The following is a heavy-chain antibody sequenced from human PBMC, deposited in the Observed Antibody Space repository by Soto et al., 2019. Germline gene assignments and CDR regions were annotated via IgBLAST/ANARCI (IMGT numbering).Heavy chain of an antibody. CDR3: ARGVELESMDV. D-gene: IGHD1-1*01. CDR2: INHSGST. V-gene: IGHV4-34*01. Sequence: PSETLSLTCAVYGGSFSGYYWSWIRQPPGKGLEWIGEINHSGSTNYNPSLKSRVTISVDTSKNQFSLKLSSVTAADTAVYYCARGVELESMDVWGKGTTVTVSS. CDR1: GGSFSGYY. J-gene: IGHJ6*03.